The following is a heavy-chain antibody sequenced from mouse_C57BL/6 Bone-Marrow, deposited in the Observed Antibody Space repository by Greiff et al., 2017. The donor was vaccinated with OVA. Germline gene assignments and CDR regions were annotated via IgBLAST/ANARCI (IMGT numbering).Heavy chain of an antibody. J-gene: IGHJ1*03. V-gene: IGHV5-12*01. Sequence: DVMLVESGGGLVQPGGSLKLSCAASGFTFSDYYMYWVRQTPEKRLEWVAYISNGGGSTYYPDTVKGRFTISRDNAKNTLYLQMSRLKSEDTAMYYCARQGGSSFYWYFDVWGTGTTVTVSS. CDR1: GFTFSDYY. CDR2: ISNGGGST. D-gene: IGHD1-1*01. CDR3: ARQGGSSFYWYFDV.